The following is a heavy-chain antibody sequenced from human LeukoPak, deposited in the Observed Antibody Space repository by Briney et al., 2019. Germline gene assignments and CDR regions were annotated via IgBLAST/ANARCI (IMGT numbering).Heavy chain of an antibody. CDR2: IYPGDSDT. J-gene: IGHJ5*02. V-gene: IGHV5-51*01. Sequence: GESLKISCKGSGYSFTSFWIVWVRQMPGKGLEWMGIIYPGDSDTRYSPSFQGQVTISADKSISTAFLQWSSLKASDTAIYYCARGDGSGTHHANWFDPWGQGTLVTVSS. D-gene: IGHD1-26*01. CDR3: ARGDGSGTHHANWFDP. CDR1: GYSFTSFW.